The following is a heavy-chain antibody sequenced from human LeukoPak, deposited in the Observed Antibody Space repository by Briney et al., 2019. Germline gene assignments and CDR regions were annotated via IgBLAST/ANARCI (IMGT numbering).Heavy chain of an antibody. V-gene: IGHV3-15*01. CDR3: TTDLIAARNFDY. D-gene: IGHD6-6*01. CDR1: GFTFSSYA. Sequence: PGGSLRLSCAASGFTFSSYAMSWVRQAPGKGLEWVGRIKSKTDGGTTDYAAPVKGRFTISRDDSKNTLYLQMNSLKTEDTAVYYCTTDLIAARNFDYWGQGTLVTVSS. CDR2: IKSKTDGGTT. J-gene: IGHJ4*02.